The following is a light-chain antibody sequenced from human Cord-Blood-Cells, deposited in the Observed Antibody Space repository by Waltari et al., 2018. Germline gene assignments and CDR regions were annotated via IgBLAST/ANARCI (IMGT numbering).Light chain of an antibody. CDR3: QQFNSYPWT. J-gene: IGKJ1*01. V-gene: IGKV1-13*02. CDR2: DAS. Sequence: AIQLTQSPSSLSASVGDRVTITCRASQGISSALAWYQQKPWKAPKLLIYDASSLESGVPSRFSGSGSGTDFTLTISSLQPEDFATYYCQQFNSYPWTFGQGTKVEIK. CDR1: QGISSA.